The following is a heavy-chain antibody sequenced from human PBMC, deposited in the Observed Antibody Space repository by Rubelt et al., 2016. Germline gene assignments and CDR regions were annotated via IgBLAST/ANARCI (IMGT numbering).Heavy chain of an antibody. CDR1: GFTVSTNY. CDR3: ASGLTTKYYFDY. J-gene: IGHJ4*02. D-gene: IGHD4/OR15-4a*01. CDR2: IYTGGST. V-gene: IGHV3-53*01. Sequence: EVQLVESGGGLIQSGGSPRLSCAASGFTVSTNYMSWVRQAPGKGLEWVSVIYTGGSTYYADSVKGRFTISRDNSENTLSLQMNSRRAEDTAVYYCASGLTTKYYFDYWGQGTLVTVSS.